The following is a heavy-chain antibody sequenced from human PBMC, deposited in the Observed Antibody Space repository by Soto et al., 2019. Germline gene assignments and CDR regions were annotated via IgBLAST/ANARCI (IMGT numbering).Heavy chain of an antibody. V-gene: IGHV2-5*02. CDR2: IFWDDDK. Sequence: QITLKESGPTLVKPTQTLTLTCTFSGFSFSTSGVGVGWIRQPPGKALEWLALIFWDDDKRYSPSLKSRLTITTDTPKNQMVLTMTTVDPVDTGTYYCAQGVNAHGGGSDAFAIWGQGTMVTVSS. CDR1: GFSFSTSGVG. CDR3: AQGVNAHGGGSDAFAI. J-gene: IGHJ3*02. D-gene: IGHD3-16*01.